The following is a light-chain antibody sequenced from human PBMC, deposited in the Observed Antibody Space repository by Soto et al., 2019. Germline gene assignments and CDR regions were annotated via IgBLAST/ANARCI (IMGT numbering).Light chain of an antibody. V-gene: IGKV3-15*01. CDR3: QQYNNWPPART. CDR1: QSVGSN. Sequence: EIVMTQSPATLSVSPGERATLSCRASQSVGSNLAWYQQKPGQAPRLLIYGASTKAPVIPARFSGSGSGTEFTLTISTVQSEDYAIYFCQQYNNWPPARTFGQGTNGQIK. J-gene: IGKJ1*01. CDR2: GAS.